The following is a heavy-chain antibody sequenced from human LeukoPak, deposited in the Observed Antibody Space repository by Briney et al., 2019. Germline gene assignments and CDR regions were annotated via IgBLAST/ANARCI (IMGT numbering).Heavy chain of an antibody. V-gene: IGHV3-33*06. CDR2: IWYDGSNK. Sequence: GGSLRLSCAASGFTFSNYGMHWVRQAPGKGLEWVAVIWYDGSNKYYADSVKGRFTISRDNSKNMLYPQMNSLRAEDTAVYYCAKLSNRNYYDSSGYPDYWGQGTLVTVSS. J-gene: IGHJ4*02. CDR1: GFTFSNYG. CDR3: AKLSNRNYYDSSGYPDY. D-gene: IGHD3-22*01.